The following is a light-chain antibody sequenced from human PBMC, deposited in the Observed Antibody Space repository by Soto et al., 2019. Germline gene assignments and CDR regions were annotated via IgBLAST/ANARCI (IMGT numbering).Light chain of an antibody. J-gene: IGKJ2*01. V-gene: IGKV1-6*01. Sequence: AIQMTQSPSSLSASVGDRVTITCRASQGIRNDLGWYQQKPGKAPKLLIYAASSLETGVPSRFSGSGSGTDFTLTISSLQPEVFATYYCLQDYIYTPTFGQGTKLEIK. CDR3: LQDYIYTPT. CDR1: QGIRND. CDR2: AAS.